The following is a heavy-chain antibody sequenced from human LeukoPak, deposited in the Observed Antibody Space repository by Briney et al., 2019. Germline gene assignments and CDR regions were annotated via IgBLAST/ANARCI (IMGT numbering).Heavy chain of an antibody. Sequence: GASVKVSCKASGGTFSSYAISWVRQAPGQGLEWMGGIIPIFGTANYAQKFQGRVTITADKSTSTAYMELSSLRSEDTAVYYCARGDFNTRNSITVYYYYMDVWGKGTTVTVSS. CDR1: GGTFSSYA. D-gene: IGHD1-14*01. V-gene: IGHV1-69*06. CDR3: ARGDFNTRNSITVYYYYMDV. J-gene: IGHJ6*03. CDR2: IIPIFGTA.